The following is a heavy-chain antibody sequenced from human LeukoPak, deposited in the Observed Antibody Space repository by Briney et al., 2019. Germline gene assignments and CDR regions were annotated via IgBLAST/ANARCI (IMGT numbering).Heavy chain of an antibody. V-gene: IGHV4-38-2*01. CDR1: GYSISSGNY. CDR3: ARFYYGSGFYYFYMDV. Sequence: SETLSLTCAVSGYSISSGNYWGWIRQPPGKGLEWIGSVYHRGNTYYSPSLKSRVTISVDTSKNQVSLKLGSVTAADTAVYYCARFYYGSGFYYFYMDVWGKGTTVSVS. J-gene: IGHJ6*03. D-gene: IGHD3-10*01. CDR2: VYHRGNT.